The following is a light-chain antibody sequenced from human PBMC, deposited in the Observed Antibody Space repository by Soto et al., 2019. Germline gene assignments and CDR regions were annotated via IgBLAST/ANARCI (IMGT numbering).Light chain of an antibody. V-gene: IGKV3-15*01. CDR3: QQYNNLPLIT. CDR1: QSISSN. J-gene: IGKJ5*01. Sequence: RMMKKYPDTLSVSPGERATLSCRASQSISSNLAWYQQKPGQAPRLLIYHTSTRATGIPARFSGSGSGTEFTLTISSLQSEDFAVYYCQQYNNLPLIT. CDR2: HTS.